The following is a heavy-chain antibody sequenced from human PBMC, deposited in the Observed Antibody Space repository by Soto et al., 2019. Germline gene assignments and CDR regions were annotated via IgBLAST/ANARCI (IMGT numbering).Heavy chain of an antibody. Sequence: QVQLQESGPGLVKPSETLSLTCSVSGDSVNRAPYYWSWIRQPPGKGLEWIGYMYYSGRTNYNPSLRSRVTISIDTSKNQFSLKLRSATAADTAVYYCARDVPYSYGRRFDSWGQGTLVSVSS. CDR2: MYYSGRT. D-gene: IGHD5-18*01. CDR3: ARDVPYSYGRRFDS. V-gene: IGHV4-61*01. J-gene: IGHJ4*02. CDR1: GDSVNRAPYY.